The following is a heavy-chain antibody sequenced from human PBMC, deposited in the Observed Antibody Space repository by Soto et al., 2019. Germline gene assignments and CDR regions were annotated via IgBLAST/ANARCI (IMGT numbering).Heavy chain of an antibody. CDR3: AVQWGIAAAGTSYYYMDV. J-gene: IGHJ6*03. Sequence: SSATLSLTCAVYGGSFSGYYWSWIRQPPGKRLEWIGNIYYSGSTNYNPSLKSRVTISVDTSRNQFSLKLSSVTAADTAVYYCAVQWGIAAAGTSYYYMDVWGKGTTVTVSS. CDR2: IYYSGST. V-gene: IGHV4-34*01. CDR1: GGSFSGYY. D-gene: IGHD6-13*01.